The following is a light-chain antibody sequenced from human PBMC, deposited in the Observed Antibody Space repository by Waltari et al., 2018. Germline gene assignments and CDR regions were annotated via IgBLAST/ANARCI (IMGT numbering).Light chain of an antibody. Sequence: QSVLTQPPSASGTPGQRVTISCSGSTSNIGRNYVYWYQQFPGTAPKLLVYRNKERPSGVPDRISGSKSGTSASLAISWLRSEDEADYYCATWDGSLTAWVFGGGTKVTVL. CDR1: TSNIGRNY. CDR3: ATWDGSLTAWV. CDR2: RNK. J-gene: IGLJ3*02. V-gene: IGLV1-47*01.